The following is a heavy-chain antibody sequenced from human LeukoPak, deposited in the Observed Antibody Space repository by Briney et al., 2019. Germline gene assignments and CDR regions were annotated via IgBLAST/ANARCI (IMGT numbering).Heavy chain of an antibody. CDR3: ARDPDDYGEVRFDY. CDR1: GFTFSSYS. D-gene: IGHD4-17*01. J-gene: IGHJ4*02. V-gene: IGHV3-21*01. CDR2: ISSSSSYI. Sequence: GGSLRLSCAASGFTFSSYSMNWVRQAPGKGLGWVSSISSSSSYIYYADSVKGRFTISRDNAKNSLYLQMNSLRAEDTAVYYCARDPDDYGEVRFDYWGQGTLVTVSS.